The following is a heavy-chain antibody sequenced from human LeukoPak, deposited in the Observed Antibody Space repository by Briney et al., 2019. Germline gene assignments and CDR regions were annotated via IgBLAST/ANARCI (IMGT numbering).Heavy chain of an antibody. V-gene: IGHV4-59*08. J-gene: IGHJ5*02. D-gene: IGHD3-22*01. Sequence: TSETLSLTCIVSGGSISPYYWSWIRQPPGSGLEWIAYIYYSGSTSYNPSLKSRVAISVDTSNNEVSLKLSSVTAADTAVYYCARTLRKYYYDSSGSPGIWFDPWGQGTLVTVSS. CDR1: GGSISPYY. CDR2: IYYSGST. CDR3: ARTLRKYYYDSSGSPGIWFDP.